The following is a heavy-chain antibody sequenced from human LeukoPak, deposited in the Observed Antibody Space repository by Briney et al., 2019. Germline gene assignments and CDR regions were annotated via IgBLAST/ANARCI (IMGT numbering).Heavy chain of an antibody. J-gene: IGHJ5*02. CDR1: GYTFSSYG. Sequence: GASVKVSCKASGYTFSSYGISWVRQAPGQGLEWMGWISGYNGDTNYAQKFQGRVTMTTDTSTSTAYMELRSLRSDDTAAYYCARDWQILTGRNCFDPWGQGTLVTVSS. D-gene: IGHD3-9*01. CDR2: ISGYNGDT. V-gene: IGHV1-18*01. CDR3: ARDWQILTGRNCFDP.